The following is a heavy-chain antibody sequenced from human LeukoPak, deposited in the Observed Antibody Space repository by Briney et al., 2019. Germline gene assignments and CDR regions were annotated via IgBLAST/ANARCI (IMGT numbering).Heavy chain of an antibody. D-gene: IGHD6-13*01. Sequence: SETLSLTCAVYGGSFSGYYWSWIRQPPGKGLEWIGEINHSGSTNYNPSLKSRVTISVDTSKNQFSLNLSSVTAAGTAVYYCARANRSAGTGFSDYWGQGTLVTVSS. CDR2: INHSGST. CDR1: GGSFSGYY. J-gene: IGHJ4*02. V-gene: IGHV4-34*01. CDR3: ARANRSAGTGFSDY.